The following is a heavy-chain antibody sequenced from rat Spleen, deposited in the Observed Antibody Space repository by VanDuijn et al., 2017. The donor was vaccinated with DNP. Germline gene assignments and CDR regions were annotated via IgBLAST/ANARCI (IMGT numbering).Heavy chain of an antibody. CDR3: ASGGGGIWFAY. J-gene: IGHJ3*01. CDR2: IGSDDYAP. D-gene: IGHD1-11*01. V-gene: IGHV5-22*01. Sequence: EVQLVESGGGLVQPGRSLKLSCAASGYTFSDYYMAWVRQAPTKGLEWVAYIGSDDYAPYYGDSVKGRFTISRDNAKSTLYLQMNSLRSEDMATYYCASGGGGIWFAYWGQGTLVTVSS. CDR1: GYTFSDYY.